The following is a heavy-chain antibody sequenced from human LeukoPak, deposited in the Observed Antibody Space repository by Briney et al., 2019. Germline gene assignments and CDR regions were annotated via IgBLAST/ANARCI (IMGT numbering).Heavy chain of an antibody. CDR1: GDSISSYY. J-gene: IGHJ5*02. D-gene: IGHD6-13*01. V-gene: IGHV4-59*08. CDR3: ARTVGYSSRWYWGRWFDP. Sequence: SETLSLTCTVSGDSISSYYWSWLRQPPGKGLEWIGYIYYSGSTNYNPSLKSRVTISVDTSKNQFSLRLSSVTAADTAVYYCARTVGYSSRWYWGRWFDPWGQGTLVTVSS. CDR2: IYYSGST.